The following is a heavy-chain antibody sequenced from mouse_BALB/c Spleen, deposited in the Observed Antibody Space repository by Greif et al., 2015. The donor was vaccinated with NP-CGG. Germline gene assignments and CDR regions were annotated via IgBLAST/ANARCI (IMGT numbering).Heavy chain of an antibody. D-gene: IGHD2-4*01. CDR3: ARHDYDAY. V-gene: IGHV5-9-2*01. CDR1: GFTFSSYG. Sequence: EVMLVESGGGLVKPGGSLKLSCAASGFTFSSYGMSCVRQTPEKRLEWVATISGGGSYTYYPDSVKGRFTISRDNAKNNLYLQMSSLRSEDTALYYCARHDYDAYWGQGTLVTVSA. J-gene: IGHJ3*01. CDR2: ISGGGSYT.